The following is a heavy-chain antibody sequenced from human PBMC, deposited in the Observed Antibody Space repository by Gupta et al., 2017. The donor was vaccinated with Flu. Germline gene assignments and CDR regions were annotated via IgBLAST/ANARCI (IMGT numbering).Heavy chain of an antibody. J-gene: IGHJ3*02. V-gene: IGHV4-59*01. D-gene: IGHD6-13*01. CDR3: ARVSFPYSSSRIYAFDI. Sequence: QVQLQESGPGLVKPSETLSLTCTVSGGSISSYYWSWIRQPPGKGLEWIGYIYYSGSTNYNPSLKSRVTISVDTSKNQFSLKLSSVTAADTAVYYCARVSFPYSSSRIYAFDIWGQGTMVTVSS. CDR2: IYYSGST. CDR1: GGSISSYY.